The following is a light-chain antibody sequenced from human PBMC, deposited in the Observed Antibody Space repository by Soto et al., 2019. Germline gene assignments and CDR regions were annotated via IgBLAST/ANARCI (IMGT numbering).Light chain of an antibody. V-gene: IGKV1-27*01. CDR3: QNYVSFLIT. CDR1: QGIRYY. CDR2: DAP. Sequence: DFQMTQSPSSLSASIGDRVTVTCRASQGIRYYLAWYQQKPGKVPQLLIYDAPTLQSRVPARFSGSGSGTDFTIRISSLQPEYFASSYCQNYVSFLITFGPSPKGDIK. J-gene: IGKJ3*01.